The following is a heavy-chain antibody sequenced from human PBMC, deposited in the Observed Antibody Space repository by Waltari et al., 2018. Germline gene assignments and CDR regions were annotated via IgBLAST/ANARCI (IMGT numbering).Heavy chain of an antibody. Sequence: QVQLQQWGAGLLKPSETLSLTCAVDGGSFRGYFWSWIRQPPGKGLEWIGEINHSGSTNYNPFLKSRVTISVDTSHRQFSLKLSSVTAADTAVYYCAGSYSNYINRIFSATWPWGQGTLVTVST. CDR2: INHSGST. D-gene: IGHD4-4*01. CDR3: AGSYSNYINRIFSATWP. J-gene: IGHJ4*02. CDR1: GGSFRGYF. V-gene: IGHV4-34*02.